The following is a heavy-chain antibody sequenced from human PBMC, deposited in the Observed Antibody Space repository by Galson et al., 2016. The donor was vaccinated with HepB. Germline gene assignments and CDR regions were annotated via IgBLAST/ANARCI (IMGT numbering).Heavy chain of an antibody. CDR3: ARDRSSWRLHYYYVMDV. J-gene: IGHJ6*02. Sequence: SLRLSCAASGFTFSSYEMNWVRQAPGKGLEWVSYISSSGSTINYEDSVKGRFTISRDNAKNSLSLQMTSLRAEDTAVYYCARDRSSWRLHYYYVMDVWGQGTTVTVSS. D-gene: IGHD6-13*01. CDR1: GFTFSSYE. CDR2: ISSSGSTI. V-gene: IGHV3-48*03.